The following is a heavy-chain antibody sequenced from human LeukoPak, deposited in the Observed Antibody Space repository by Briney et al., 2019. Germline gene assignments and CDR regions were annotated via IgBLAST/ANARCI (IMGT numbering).Heavy chain of an antibody. Sequence: GGSLRLSCAASGFTFSTYWMHWVRQAPGTGLVWVSRINSDGSSTSYADSVKGRFTISRDNAKNTLSLQMNSLRAEDTAVYYCTRQQLDAFDIWGPGTMVTVSS. CDR3: TRQQLDAFDI. V-gene: IGHV3-74*01. J-gene: IGHJ3*02. CDR1: GFTFSTYW. D-gene: IGHD6-13*01. CDR2: INSDGSST.